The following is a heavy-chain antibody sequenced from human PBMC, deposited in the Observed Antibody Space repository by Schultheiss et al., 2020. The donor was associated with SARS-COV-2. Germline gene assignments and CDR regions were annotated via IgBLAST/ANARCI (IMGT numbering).Heavy chain of an antibody. Sequence: SETLSLTCAVSGGSISSSSYYWGWIRQPPGKGLEWIGSIYHSGSTYYNPSLKSRVTISVDTSKNQFSLKLSSVTAADTAVYYCARDIVVPAAGYGMDVWGQGTTVTVSS. J-gene: IGHJ6*02. CDR1: GGSISSSSYY. CDR3: ARDIVVPAAGYGMDV. CDR2: IYHSGST. V-gene: IGHV4-39*07. D-gene: IGHD2-2*01.